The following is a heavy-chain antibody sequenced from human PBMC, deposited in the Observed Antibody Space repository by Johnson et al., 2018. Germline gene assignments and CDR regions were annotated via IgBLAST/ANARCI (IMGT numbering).Heavy chain of an antibody. CDR1: GYNFPTYW. V-gene: IGHV5-51*01. CDR2: SYPGDSDT. Sequence: EVRLLESGAEVKKPGESLKISCKGSGYNFPTYWIAWVRQMPGKGLEWMGISYPGDSDTRYSPSFQGQVTLSADKSLHTAYLQWSRLKASDHPMYFCARQESSIWYQDSGGQGTLVTVTS. J-gene: IGHJ4*02. CDR3: ARQESSIWYQDS. D-gene: IGHD6-13*01.